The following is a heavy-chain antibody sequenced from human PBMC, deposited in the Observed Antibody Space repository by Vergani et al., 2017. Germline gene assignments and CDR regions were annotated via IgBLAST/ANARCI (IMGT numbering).Heavy chain of an antibody. J-gene: IGHJ6*02. CDR3: AREVKGLLGYFDWTEYGMDV. D-gene: IGHD3-9*01. V-gene: IGHV3-21*01. CDR2: ISSSSSYI. CDR1: GFTFSSYS. Sequence: EVQLVESGGGLVKPGGSLRLSCAASGFTFSSYSMNWVRQAPGKGLEWVSSISSSSSYINYADSVKGRFTISRDNAKNSLYLQMNSLRAEDTAVYYCAREVKGLLGYFDWTEYGMDVWGQGTTVTVSS.